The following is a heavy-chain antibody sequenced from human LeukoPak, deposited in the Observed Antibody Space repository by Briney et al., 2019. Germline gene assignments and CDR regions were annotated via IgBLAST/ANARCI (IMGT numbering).Heavy chain of an antibody. CDR1: GFTLDDYA. J-gene: IGHJ5*02. CDR2: IYYSGST. D-gene: IGHD3-10*01. Sequence: PGGSLRLSCAASGFTLDDYAMHWIRQSPGKGLEWIGYIYYSGSTNYSPSLKSRVTISVDTSKNQFSLKLSSVTAADTAVYYCARTLLWFGELFSFDPWGQGTLVTVSS. V-gene: IGHV4-59*01. CDR3: ARTLLWFGELFSFDP.